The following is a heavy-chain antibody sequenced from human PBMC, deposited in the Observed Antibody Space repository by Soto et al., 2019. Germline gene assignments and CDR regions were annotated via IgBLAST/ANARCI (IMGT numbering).Heavy chain of an antibody. V-gene: IGHV1-69*06. CDR3: ASARGYSYGYGTGY. J-gene: IGHJ4*02. Sequence: SVKVSCKASGGTFSSYAISWVRQAPGQGLEGMGGISPIFGTANYAQKFQGRVTITADKSTSTAYMELSSLRSEDTAVYYCASARGYSYGYGTGYWGQGTLVTVSS. CDR1: GGTFSSYA. D-gene: IGHD5-18*01. CDR2: ISPIFGTA.